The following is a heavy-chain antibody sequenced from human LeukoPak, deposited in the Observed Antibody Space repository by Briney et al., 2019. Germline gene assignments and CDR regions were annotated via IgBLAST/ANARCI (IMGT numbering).Heavy chain of an antibody. Sequence: PSETLSLTCTVSGASIRSGDYYWSWIRQPPGKGLEWIGYIYDSGSTYYNPSLKSRITISVDTSENRFSLKLSSVTATDTAVYYCARDCSGGSCYGAFDVWGQGTMVTVSS. V-gene: IGHV4-30-4*01. CDR1: GASIRSGDYY. CDR2: IYDSGST. D-gene: IGHD2-15*01. CDR3: ARDCSGGSCYGAFDV. J-gene: IGHJ3*01.